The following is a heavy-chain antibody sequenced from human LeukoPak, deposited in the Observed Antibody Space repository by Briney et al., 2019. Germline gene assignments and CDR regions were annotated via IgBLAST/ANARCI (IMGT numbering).Heavy chain of an antibody. V-gene: IGHV4-30-2*01. CDR2: IYHSGST. J-gene: IGHJ4*02. D-gene: IGHD5-12*01. Sequence: SETLSLTCAVSGGSISSGSYSWSWIRQPPGKGLEWIGYIYHSGSTYYNPSLKSRVTISVDRSKNQFSLKLSSVTAADTAVYYCARASGYGGAYFDYWGQGTLVTVSS. CDR3: ARASGYGGAYFDY. CDR1: GGSISSGSYS.